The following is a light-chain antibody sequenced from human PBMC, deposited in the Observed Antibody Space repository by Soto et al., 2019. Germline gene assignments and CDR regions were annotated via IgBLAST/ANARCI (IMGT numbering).Light chain of an antibody. Sequence: EIVLTQSPGTLSLSPGERATLSCRASQSVSSSYLAWYQQKPGQAPRLLIYGASSRATGIPDRFSGSGSGTDFTLTIIRLEPEDFAGYYCQQYGSSPFTFGGGTKVEIK. V-gene: IGKV3-20*01. J-gene: IGKJ4*01. CDR3: QQYGSSPFT. CDR1: QSVSSSY. CDR2: GAS.